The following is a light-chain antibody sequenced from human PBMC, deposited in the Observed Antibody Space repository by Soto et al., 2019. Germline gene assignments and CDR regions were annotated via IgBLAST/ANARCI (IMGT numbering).Light chain of an antibody. J-gene: IGKJ1*01. CDR1: QSISSW. Sequence: DIQMTQSPSTLSASVGDRVTITCRASQSISSWLAWYQQKPGKAPKLLIYKASSLESGVPSRFSGSGSGTEFALTISSLQPDDFATYYCQLYKIYSWTFGQGTKVDIK. CDR3: QLYKIYSWT. V-gene: IGKV1-5*03. CDR2: KAS.